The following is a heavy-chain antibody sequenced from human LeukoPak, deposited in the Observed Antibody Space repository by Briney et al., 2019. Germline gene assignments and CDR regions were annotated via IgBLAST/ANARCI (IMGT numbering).Heavy chain of an antibody. Sequence: SETLSLTRTVSGGSISDDGYYWSWIRQLPGKGLEWIGHIYYGGTTEYNPSLESRITISVATSKTQFSLKLNSVTAADTAVYYCARGGATVTDYWGQGTMVTVSS. CDR2: IYYGGTT. D-gene: IGHD4-17*01. J-gene: IGHJ3*01. CDR1: GGSISDDGYY. V-gene: IGHV4-31*03. CDR3: ARGGATVTDY.